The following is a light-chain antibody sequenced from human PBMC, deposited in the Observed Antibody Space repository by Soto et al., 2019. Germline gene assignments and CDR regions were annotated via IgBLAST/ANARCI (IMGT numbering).Light chain of an antibody. Sequence: IQITQSAFALSASVGDRVTITCRASQGISNYLAWYQQKPGKVPKLLIYAASTLQSGVPSRFSGSGSGTDFTLTISSLQPEDVATYYCQKYNSASAIFGGGTKVDIK. CDR2: AAS. CDR3: QKYNSASAI. J-gene: IGKJ4*01. CDR1: QGISNY. V-gene: IGKV1-27*01.